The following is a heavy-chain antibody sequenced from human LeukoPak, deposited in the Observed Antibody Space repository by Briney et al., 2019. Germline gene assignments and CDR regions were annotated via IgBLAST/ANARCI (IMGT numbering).Heavy chain of an antibody. V-gene: IGHV3-23*01. CDR1: GFTFSSYA. D-gene: IGHD3-22*01. J-gene: IGHJ4*02. CDR3: SGYDSSGYYGY. CDR2: ISGSGGST. Sequence: PGGSLRLSCAASGFTFSSYAMSWVRQAPGKGLEWVSAISGSGGSTYYADSVKGRFTISRDNSKNTLYLQMNSLRAEDTAVYYASGYDSSGYYGYWDQGTLVTVSS.